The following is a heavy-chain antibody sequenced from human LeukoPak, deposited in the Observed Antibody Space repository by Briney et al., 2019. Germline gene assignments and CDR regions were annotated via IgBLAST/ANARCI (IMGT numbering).Heavy chain of an antibody. D-gene: IGHD4-11*01. Sequence: GGSLRLSCAASGFTFSSYGMHWVRQAPGKGLEWVAFIRYDTINKYYADSVEGRFTISRDDSKNTLYLQMNSLRAEDTAGYYCVKDTATPVTGGYFYYYMDVWGNGTTVTVSS. V-gene: IGHV3-30*02. CDR1: GFTFSSYG. CDR3: VKDTATPVTGGYFYYYMDV. CDR2: IRYDTINK. J-gene: IGHJ6*03.